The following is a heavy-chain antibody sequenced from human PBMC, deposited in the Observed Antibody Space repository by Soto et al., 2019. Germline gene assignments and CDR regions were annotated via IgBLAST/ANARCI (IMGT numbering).Heavy chain of an antibody. J-gene: IGHJ4*02. CDR1: GYTFASYT. Sequence: ASVKVSCKASGYTFASYTLHWVRQAPGQRFEWLGWISAGNGNTKSSQKFQDRVTFDRNTSASTVSMELNSLRSEDTAIYYCARVSMDPHTAILSYDSWGQGSLVTVS. V-gene: IGHV1-3*01. CDR3: ARVSMDPHTAILSYDS. CDR2: ISAGNGNT. D-gene: IGHD2-21*02.